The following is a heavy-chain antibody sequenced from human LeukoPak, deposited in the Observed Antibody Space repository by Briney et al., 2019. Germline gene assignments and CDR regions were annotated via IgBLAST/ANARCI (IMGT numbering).Heavy chain of an antibody. CDR2: ISDSGVVT. D-gene: IGHD2-15*01. CDR1: GFTFSSYA. Sequence: GGSLRLSCAASGFTFSSYAMSWARHAPGKRLEWVAPISDSGVVTYYADSVKGRFTISRDNSKNTVYLQMNSLRAEDTAIYYCAKLGYCSGGSCYSRWYFDLWGRGTLVTVSA. J-gene: IGHJ2*01. V-gene: IGHV3-23*01. CDR3: AKLGYCSGGSCYSRWYFDL.